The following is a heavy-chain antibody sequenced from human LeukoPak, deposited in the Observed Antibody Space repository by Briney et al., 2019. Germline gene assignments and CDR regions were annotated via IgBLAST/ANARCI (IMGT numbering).Heavy chain of an antibody. CDR1: GFTFSSYA. CDR3: ARDATSQRGYSS. J-gene: IGHJ5*02. CDR2: IYSGGTT. D-gene: IGHD3-22*01. V-gene: IGHV3-66*01. Sequence: GGSLRLSCAASGFTFSSYAMSWVRQGPGKGLEWVSTIYSGGTTYYADSVKDRFTISRDDAKNTLYLQMNSLRAEDTAVYYCARDATSQRGYSSWGQGTLVTVSS.